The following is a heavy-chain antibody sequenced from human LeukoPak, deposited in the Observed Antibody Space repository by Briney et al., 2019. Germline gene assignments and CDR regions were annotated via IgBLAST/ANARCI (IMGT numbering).Heavy chain of an antibody. Sequence: PGRSLRLSCAASGFTFDDYAMHWVRQAPGKGLEWVSGISWNSGSIGYADSVKGRFTISRDNAKNSLYLQMNSLRAEDTALYYCAKDSSLLWFGEFNYWGQGTLVTVSS. D-gene: IGHD3-10*01. J-gene: IGHJ4*02. CDR3: AKDSSLLWFGEFNY. CDR1: GFTFDDYA. V-gene: IGHV3-9*01. CDR2: ISWNSGSI.